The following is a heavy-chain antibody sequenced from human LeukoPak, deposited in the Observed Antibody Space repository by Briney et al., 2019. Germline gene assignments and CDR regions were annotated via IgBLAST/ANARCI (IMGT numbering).Heavy chain of an antibody. CDR3: AKCRRMVDAFDI. CDR2: IYHSGST. D-gene: IGHD3-10*01. J-gene: IGHJ3*02. V-gene: IGHV4-38-2*02. CDR1: GYSISSGYY. Sequence: PSETLSLTCTVSGYSISSGYYWGWIRQPPGKGLQWIGSIYHSGSTYYNPSLKSRITISVDTSKNRFSLKLSSVTAADTAVYYCAKCRRMVDAFDIWGQGTMVTVSS.